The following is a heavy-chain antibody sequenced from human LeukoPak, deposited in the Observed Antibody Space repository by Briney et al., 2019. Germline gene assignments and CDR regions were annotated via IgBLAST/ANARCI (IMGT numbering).Heavy chain of an antibody. Sequence: GESLRISCKGSGYSFTSYWITWARHMPGKGLEWMGRIDPSDSYTNYNPSFQGHVTISADKSISTGYLQWSSLKASDTAMYYCARQPRYCSGGSCSLFDYFDYWGQGTLVTVSS. CDR3: ARQPRYCSGGSCSLFDYFDY. CDR1: GYSFTSYW. J-gene: IGHJ4*02. V-gene: IGHV5-10-1*01. D-gene: IGHD2-15*01. CDR2: IDPSDSYT.